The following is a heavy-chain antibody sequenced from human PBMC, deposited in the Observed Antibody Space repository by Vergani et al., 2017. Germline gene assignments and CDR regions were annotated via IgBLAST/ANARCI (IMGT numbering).Heavy chain of an antibody. V-gene: IGHV1-2*02. CDR2: INPNSGGT. D-gene: IGHD1-26*01. CDR1: GYTFTGYY. Sequence: QVQLVQSGAEVQKPGASVKVSCKASGYTFTGYYMHWVRQAPGQGLEWMGWINPNSGGTNYAQKFQGRVTMTRDTSISTAYMELSRLRSDDTAVYYCARGPGRGSLRGSFDYWGQGTLVTVSS. CDR3: ARGPGRGSLRGSFDY. J-gene: IGHJ4*02.